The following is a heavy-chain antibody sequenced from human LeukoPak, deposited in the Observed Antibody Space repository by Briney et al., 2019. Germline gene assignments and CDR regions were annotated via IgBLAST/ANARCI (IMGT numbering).Heavy chain of an antibody. CDR2: MNPNSGNT. D-gene: IGHD2-15*01. CDR3: AREGCSGGSCYKWGYYYYYGMDV. V-gene: IGHV1-8*01. J-gene: IGHJ6*02. Sequence: ASVKVSCKASGYTFTSYDINWVRQATGQGLEWMGWMNPNSGNTGYAQKFQGRVTMTRNTSISTAYMELSSLRSEDTAVYYCAREGCSGGSCYKWGYYYYYGMDVWGQGTTVTVSS. CDR1: GYTFTSYD.